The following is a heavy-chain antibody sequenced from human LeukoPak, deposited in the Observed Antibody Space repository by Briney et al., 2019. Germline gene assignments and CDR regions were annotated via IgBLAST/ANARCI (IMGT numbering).Heavy chain of an antibody. J-gene: IGHJ4*02. CDR1: GFTFSSYS. D-gene: IGHD2-15*01. CDR3: ARVDCSGGSCPFDH. CDR2: ISSSSGTI. V-gene: IGHV3-48*01. Sequence: GGSLRLSCAASGFTFSSYSMNWVRQAPGKGLEWVSYISSSSGTIYYADSVKGRFTISRDNAKNSLYLQMNSLRAEDTAVYYCARVDCSGGSCPFDHWGQGTLVTVSS.